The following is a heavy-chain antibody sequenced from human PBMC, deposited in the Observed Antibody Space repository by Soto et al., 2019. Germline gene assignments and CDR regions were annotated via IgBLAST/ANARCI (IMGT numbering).Heavy chain of an antibody. Sequence: SVKVSCKASGGTFSSYIISWGRHAPGQGLEWMGRIIPILGIANYAQKFQGRVTMTRDTSTSTVYMELSSLRSEDTAVYYCARSRWLQFSGGMDVWGQGTTVTVSS. CDR3: ARSRWLQFSGGMDV. V-gene: IGHV1-69*02. CDR2: IIPILGIA. D-gene: IGHD5-12*01. CDR1: GGTFSSYI. J-gene: IGHJ6*02.